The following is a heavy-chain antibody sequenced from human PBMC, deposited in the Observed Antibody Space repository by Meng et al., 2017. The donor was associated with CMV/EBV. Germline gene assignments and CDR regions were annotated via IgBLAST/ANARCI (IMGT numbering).Heavy chain of an antibody. V-gene: IGHV1-18*01. CDR3: ARHYGDYFRNWFDP. J-gene: IGHJ5*02. Sequence: ASVTVSCKASGYTFTSYGISWVRQAPGQGLEWMGWISAYNGNTNYAQKLQGRVTMTTDTSTSTAYMELRSLRSDDTAVYYCARHYGDYFRNWFDPWGQGTLVTVSS. CDR2: ISAYNGNT. D-gene: IGHD4-17*01. CDR1: GYTFTSYG.